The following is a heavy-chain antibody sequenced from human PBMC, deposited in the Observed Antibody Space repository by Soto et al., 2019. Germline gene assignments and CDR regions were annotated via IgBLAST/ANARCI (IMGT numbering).Heavy chain of an antibody. CDR2: ITTGGINT. V-gene: IGHV3-23*01. J-gene: IGHJ4*02. Sequence: EAQLLESGGGLVQPGESLRLSCATSGFTFATYAMTWVCQAPGKGLEWVSSITTGGINTHYADFVRGRFTISRDNSKNTVYLEMRTLSAEDTAVYYCGKVMTDYSKAVGDEWGQGTLVTVSS. CDR3: GKVMTDYSKAVGDE. D-gene: IGHD4-4*01. CDR1: GFTFATYA.